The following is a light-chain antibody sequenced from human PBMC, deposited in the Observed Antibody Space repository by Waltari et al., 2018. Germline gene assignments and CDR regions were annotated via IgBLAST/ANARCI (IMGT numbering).Light chain of an antibody. J-gene: IGLJ2*01. CDR1: GSYIVSNY. CDR2: KNK. V-gene: IGLV1-47*01. Sequence: QSVLTQPPSASGTPGQSVPIPCSGSGSYIVSNYVYWYQHLPEMAPKHLVYKNKQPPSGLPDRFSCSKSGTSASLAIGGLRSEEEADYYCGVWDDTLRFVFGGGTRLTVL. CDR3: GVWDDTLRFV.